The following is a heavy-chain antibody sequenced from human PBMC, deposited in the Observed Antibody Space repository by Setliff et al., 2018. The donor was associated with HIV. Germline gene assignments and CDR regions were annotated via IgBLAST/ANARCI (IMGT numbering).Heavy chain of an antibody. D-gene: IGHD2-15*01. CDR1: GYTFIDYF. CDR2: INAGNGDT. CDR3: VREARGGYFDY. V-gene: IGHV1-2*02. J-gene: IGHJ4*02. Sequence: GASVKVSCKASGYTFIDYFIHWVRQAPGQGLEWMGWINAGNGDTKYSQNFQGRVTMTRDTSTNTVYMDLSSLKSEDTAVYYCVREARGGYFDYWGQGTLVTVSS.